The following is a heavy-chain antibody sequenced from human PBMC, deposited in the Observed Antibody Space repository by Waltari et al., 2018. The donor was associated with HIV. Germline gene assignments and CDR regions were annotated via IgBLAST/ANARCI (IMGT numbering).Heavy chain of an antibody. CDR1: GYTFTSND. V-gene: IGHV1-8*01. CDR3: ARGPQDYPKYYFDY. D-gene: IGHD4-17*01. CDR2: INPNSCKT. Sequence: QVQLVQSGAEVKKAGASVKVSCKASGYTFTSNDINWVRQATGQGLEWLGWINPNSCKTGYAQMFQGRVTMTRNTSISTAYIELSSLRSDDTAVYFCARGPQDYPKYYFDYWVQGTLVTVSS. J-gene: IGHJ4*02.